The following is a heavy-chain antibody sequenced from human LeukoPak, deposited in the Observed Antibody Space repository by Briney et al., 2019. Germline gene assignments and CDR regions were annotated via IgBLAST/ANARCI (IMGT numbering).Heavy chain of an antibody. CDR3: ARVDYDFWSGYSEIYYMDV. CDR2: ISSSSSYI. J-gene: IGHJ6*03. Sequence: GGSLRLSCAASGFTFNSYSMNWVRQAPGKGLEWVSSISSSSSYIYYADSVKGRFTISRDNAKNSLYLQMNSLRAENTAVYYCARVDYDFWSGYSEIYYMDVWGKGTTVTVSS. D-gene: IGHD3-3*01. CDR1: GFTFNSYS. V-gene: IGHV3-21*01.